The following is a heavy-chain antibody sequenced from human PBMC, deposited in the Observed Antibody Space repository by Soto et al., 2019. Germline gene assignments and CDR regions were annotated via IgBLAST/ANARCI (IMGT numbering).Heavy chain of an antibody. CDR2: IYPHDSDT. J-gene: IGHJ5*02. V-gene: IGHV5-51*01. CDR1: GYSFISYW. Sequence: PGESLKISCKGSGYSFISYWIGWVRQMPGRGLEWMGIIYPHDSDTRYSPSFQGQVTISADKSISTAYLQWSSLKASDSAMYYFLWLFGSGQWNWFDPWGQGTLVTVSS. CDR3: LWLFGSGQWNWFDP. D-gene: IGHD3-10*01.